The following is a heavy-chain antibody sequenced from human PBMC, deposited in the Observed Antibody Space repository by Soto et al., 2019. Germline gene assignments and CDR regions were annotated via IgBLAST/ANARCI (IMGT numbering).Heavy chain of an antibody. CDR2: IFYLGSS. CDR3: ARHSLALRKNNWFDP. V-gene: IGHV4-39*01. Sequence: PSETLSLTCTVSGDSIISSDFYWGWVRQPPGKGLEWIGSIFYLGSSYYNPSLKSPVTMSVDTSKNQFSLRLRSVTAADTALYFCARHSLALRKNNWFDPWGHGIMVTVSS. CDR1: GDSIISSDFY. J-gene: IGHJ5*02. D-gene: IGHD3-3*02.